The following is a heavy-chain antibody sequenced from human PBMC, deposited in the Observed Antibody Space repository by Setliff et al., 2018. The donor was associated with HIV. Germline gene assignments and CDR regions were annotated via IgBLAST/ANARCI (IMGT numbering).Heavy chain of an antibody. CDR2: IIPIFGTT. Sequence: ASVKVSCKASGGTFRNYGISWVRQAPGQGLEWMGGIIPIFGTTNYAQKFQGRVTISRDTSASTAYMELSSLRSEDTAVYYCARGEVAVDYWGQGTLVTVSS. CDR3: ARGEVAVDY. J-gene: IGHJ4*02. V-gene: IGHV1-69*05. CDR1: GGTFRNYG. D-gene: IGHD5-12*01.